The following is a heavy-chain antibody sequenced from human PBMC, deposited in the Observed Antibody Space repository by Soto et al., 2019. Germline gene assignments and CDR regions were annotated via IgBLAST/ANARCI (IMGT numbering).Heavy chain of an antibody. J-gene: IGHJ4*02. Sequence: ASVKVSCKASGYTFTNYGISWVRQAPGHGLEWVGWISAYNGNTKYVQKFQGRVTMTTDTSTSTAYMELRSLRSDDTAVYFCARDLVAAAGTLDYWGQGSLVTVSS. CDR1: GYTFTNYG. V-gene: IGHV1-18*01. CDR3: ARDLVAAAGTLDY. CDR2: ISAYNGNT. D-gene: IGHD6-13*01.